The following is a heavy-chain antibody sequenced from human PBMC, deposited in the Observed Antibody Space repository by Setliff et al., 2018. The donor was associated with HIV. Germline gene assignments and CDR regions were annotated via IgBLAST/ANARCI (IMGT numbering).Heavy chain of an antibody. CDR3: ARYCLLGGYSYGWDDAFDI. CDR2: ISSSSSSI. V-gene: IGHV3-21*01. J-gene: IGHJ3*02. CDR1: GFTFSSYS. D-gene: IGHD5-18*01. Sequence: PGGSLRLSCAASGFTFSSYSMNWVRQAPGKGLEWVSSISSSSSSIYYADSVKGRFTISRDKAKNSLYLKMNSLRAEDTAVYYCARYCLLGGYSYGWDDAFDIWGQGTMVTVSS.